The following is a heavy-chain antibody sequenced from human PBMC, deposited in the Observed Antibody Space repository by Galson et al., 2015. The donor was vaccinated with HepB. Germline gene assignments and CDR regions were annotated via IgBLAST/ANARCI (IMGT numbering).Heavy chain of an antibody. Sequence: SLRLSCAASGFTFSSYWMDWVRHAPGKGLVWVSNIHLDVSSTNYADSVKGRFTISRDNAKNTLYLQMNSLRAEDTAVYYCVRTQYYFDYWGQGILVTVSS. CDR1: GFTFSSYW. D-gene: IGHD4-11*01. CDR2: IHLDVSST. CDR3: VRTQYYFDY. V-gene: IGHV3-74*01. J-gene: IGHJ4*02.